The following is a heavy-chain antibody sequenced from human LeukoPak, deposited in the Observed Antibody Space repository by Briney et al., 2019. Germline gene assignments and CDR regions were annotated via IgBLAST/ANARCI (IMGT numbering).Heavy chain of an antibody. CDR3: ARDPRYSSLSEVEPFDP. Sequence: ASVKVSCKASGYTFTGYYMHWVRQAPGQGFEWMGWINPNSGGTNYAQKFQGRVTMTRDTSISTAYMELSRLRADDTAVYYCARDPRYSSLSEVEPFDPWGQGTLVTVSS. J-gene: IGHJ5*02. CDR2: INPNSGGT. D-gene: IGHD6-6*01. CDR1: GYTFTGYY. V-gene: IGHV1-2*02.